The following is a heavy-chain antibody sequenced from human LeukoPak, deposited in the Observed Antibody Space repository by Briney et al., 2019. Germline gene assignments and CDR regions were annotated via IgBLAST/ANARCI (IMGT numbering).Heavy chain of an antibody. CDR2: IIPIFGTA. V-gene: IGHV1-69*05. CDR3: ARETGAPYAFDI. D-gene: IGHD1-1*01. J-gene: IGHJ3*02. Sequence: GSSVKVSCKASGGTFSSYAISWVRQAPGQGLEWMEGIIPIFGTANYAQKFQGRVTITTDESTSTAYMELSSLRSEDTAVYYCARETGAPYAFDIWGQGTMVTVSS. CDR1: GGTFSSYA.